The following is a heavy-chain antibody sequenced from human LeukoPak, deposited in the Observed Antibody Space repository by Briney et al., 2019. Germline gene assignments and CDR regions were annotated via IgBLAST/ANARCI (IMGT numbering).Heavy chain of an antibody. D-gene: IGHD3-22*01. V-gene: IGHV1-8*01. CDR2: MNPNSGNT. CDR3: ARGTRPDYYDSSGYYSS. CDR1: GYTFTSYD. Sequence: ASVKVSCKASGYTFTSYDINWVRQATGQGPEWMGWMNPNSGNTGYAQKFQGRVTMTRNTSISTAYMELSSLRSEDTAVYYCARGTRPDYYDSSGYYSSWGQGTLVTVSS. J-gene: IGHJ5*02.